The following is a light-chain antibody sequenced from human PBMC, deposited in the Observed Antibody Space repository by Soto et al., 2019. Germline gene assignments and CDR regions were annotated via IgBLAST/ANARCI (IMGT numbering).Light chain of an antibody. Sequence: EIVLTQSPGTLSLSPGERATLSCRASQSINSNYLAWYQLKPGQAPRLLIYGASTRAAETPARFSGSGSETEFTLTISSLQSEDFAVYYCQQHSKWPITFGGGTKV. J-gene: IGKJ4*01. CDR2: GAS. CDR3: QQHSKWPIT. V-gene: IGKV3-15*01. CDR1: QSINSN.